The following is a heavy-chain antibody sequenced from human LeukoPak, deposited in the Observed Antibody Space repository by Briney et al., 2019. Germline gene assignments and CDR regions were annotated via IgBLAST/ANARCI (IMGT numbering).Heavy chain of an antibody. CDR1: GFSFSTYW. D-gene: IGHD6-19*01. CDR3: ARRGYSSGWYVIDQ. V-gene: IGHV3-74*01. CDR2: VNSDGSST. J-gene: IGHJ4*02. Sequence: GGSLRLSCAASGFSFSTYWMSWVRQAPGKGLVWVSRVNSDGSSTSYADSVKGRFTISRDNAKNTLYLEMKSLRAEDTAVYYCARRGYSSGWYVIDQWGQGTLVTVSS.